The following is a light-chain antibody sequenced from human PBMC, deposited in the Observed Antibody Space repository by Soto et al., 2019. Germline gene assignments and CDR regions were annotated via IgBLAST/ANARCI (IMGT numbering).Light chain of an antibody. CDR1: QSVSSSY. CDR3: QQYGSSFIT. Sequence: EIVLTQSPGTLSLTQGERATLSCRASQSVSSSYLAWYQQKPGQAPSLLIYGASTRATGTPARFSGSGSGTDFTLTISRLEPEDFAVYYCQQYGSSFITFGQGTRLEV. J-gene: IGKJ5*01. V-gene: IGKV3-20*01. CDR2: GAS.